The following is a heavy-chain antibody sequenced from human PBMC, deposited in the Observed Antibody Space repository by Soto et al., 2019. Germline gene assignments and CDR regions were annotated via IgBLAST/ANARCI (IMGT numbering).Heavy chain of an antibody. CDR2: VFYGGT. D-gene: IGHD3-10*01. V-gene: IGHV4-59*12. CDR3: ARGRGDGYNQNWYFDL. Sequence: SETLSLTCSVSGRSMSSNYWSWIRQSPDKGLEWLGYVFYGGTDYNPSLKSRGSMSVGTSNNQFSLKLTSVTAADTAVYYCARGRGDGYNQNWYFDLWGRGTLVTVS. J-gene: IGHJ2*01. CDR1: GRSMSSNY.